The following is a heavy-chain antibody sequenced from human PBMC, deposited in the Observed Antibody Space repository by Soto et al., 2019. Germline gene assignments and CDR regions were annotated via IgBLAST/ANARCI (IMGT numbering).Heavy chain of an antibody. V-gene: IGHV3-64*01. CDR3: ARVRSALTPYYFDY. CDR1: GFTFSSYA. J-gene: IGHJ4*02. CDR2: ISSNGGST. Sequence: GGSLRLSCAASGFTFSSYAMHWVRQAPGKGLEYVSAISSNGGSTYYANSVKGRFTISRDNSKNTLYLQMGSLRAEDMAVYYCARVRSALTPYYFDYWGQGTLVTVSS.